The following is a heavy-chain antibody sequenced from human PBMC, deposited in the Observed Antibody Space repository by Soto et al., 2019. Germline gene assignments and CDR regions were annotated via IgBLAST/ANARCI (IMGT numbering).Heavy chain of an antibody. J-gene: IGHJ6*02. CDR3: ARDRGSGVDTAMVTYGMDV. CDR1: GGSISSGDYY. Sequence: SETLSLTCTVSGGSISSGDYYWSWIRQPPGKGLEWIGYIYYSGITYYNPSLKSRVTISVDTSKNQFSLKLSSVTAADTAVYYCARDRGSGVDTAMVTYGMDVWGQGTTVTVSS. V-gene: IGHV4-30-4*01. D-gene: IGHD5-18*01. CDR2: IYYSGIT.